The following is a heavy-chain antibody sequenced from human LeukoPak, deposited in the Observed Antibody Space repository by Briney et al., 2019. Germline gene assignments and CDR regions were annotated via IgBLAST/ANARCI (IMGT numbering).Heavy chain of an antibody. CDR2: IYYSGRT. V-gene: IGHV4-34*11. CDR1: GGSFSGYY. Sequence: KASETLSLTCAVYGGSFSGYYWSWIRQPPGKGLEWIGYIYYSGRTYYNPSLKSRVSISRDTSKNQFSLNLSSVTAADTAVYYCARVGAEANFDYWGQGTLVTVSS. D-gene: IGHD4/OR15-4a*01. J-gene: IGHJ4*02. CDR3: ARVGAEANFDY.